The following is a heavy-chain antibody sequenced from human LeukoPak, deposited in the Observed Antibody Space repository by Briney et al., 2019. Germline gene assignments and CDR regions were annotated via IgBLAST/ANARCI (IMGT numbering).Heavy chain of an antibody. CDR1: GGSFSGYY. CDR2: INHSGST. V-gene: IGHV4-34*01. J-gene: IGHJ4*02. CDR3: ARGKLWFGELPDY. Sequence: PSETLSLTCAVYGGSFSGYYWSWIRQPPGKGLEWIGEINHSGSTNYNPSLKSRVTISVDTSKNHFSLKLSSVTAADTAVYYCARGKLWFGELPDYWGQGTLVTVSS. D-gene: IGHD3-10*01.